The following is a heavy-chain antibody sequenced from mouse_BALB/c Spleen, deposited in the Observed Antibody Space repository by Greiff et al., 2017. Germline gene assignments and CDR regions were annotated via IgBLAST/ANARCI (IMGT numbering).Heavy chain of an antibody. Sequence: EVKLVESGGGLVQPKGSLKLSCAASGFTFNTYAMNWVRQAPGKGLEWVARIRSKSNNYATYYADSVKDRFTISRDDSQSMLYLQMNNLKTEDTARYYCGRQQYGLDYWGKGTTLPVSS. CDR2: IRSKSNNYAT. D-gene: IGHD2-10*02. CDR3: GRQQYGLDY. J-gene: IGHJ2*01. CDR1: GFTFNTYA. V-gene: IGHV10-1*02.